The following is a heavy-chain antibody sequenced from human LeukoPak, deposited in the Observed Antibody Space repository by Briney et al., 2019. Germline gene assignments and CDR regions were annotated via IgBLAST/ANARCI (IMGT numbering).Heavy chain of an antibody. CDR2: INPSGDFR. CDR1: GYTFGTHW. D-gene: IGHD1/OR15-1a*01. J-gene: IGHJ5*02. V-gene: IGHV1-46*01. CDR3: ARDYSGEWEQLTGWWFDP. Sequence: ASVKVSCKASGYTFGTHWMHWVRQAPGQGLEWMGIINPSGDFRSYAQKFQGRITVTRDMSTRTVYMELSDLRPEDTAVYYCARDYSGEWEQLTGWWFDPWGLGTLVTVSS.